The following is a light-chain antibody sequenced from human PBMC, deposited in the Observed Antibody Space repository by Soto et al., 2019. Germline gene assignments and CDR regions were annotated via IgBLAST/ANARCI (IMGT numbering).Light chain of an antibody. CDR2: GAS. J-gene: IGKJ3*01. CDR3: QQANSFPFT. Sequence: DMPMTQSPSSVSASLGDRVTITCRASQDIHTWFAWYQQKPGQAPKLLIYGASHLQSGVPSRFSGSGSGTDFTLTISSLQSEDFATYYCQQANSFPFTFGPGTKVDVK. CDR1: QDIHTW. V-gene: IGKV1-12*01.